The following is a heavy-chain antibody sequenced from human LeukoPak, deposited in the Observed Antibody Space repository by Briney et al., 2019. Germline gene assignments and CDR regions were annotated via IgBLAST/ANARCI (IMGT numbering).Heavy chain of an antibody. CDR3: ARGLLAAAGIDY. J-gene: IGHJ4*02. CDR2: ISSSSSYI. D-gene: IGHD6-13*01. V-gene: IGHV3-21*01. CDR1: GFTFSSYS. Sequence: GGSLRLSCAASGFTFSSYSMNWARQAPGQGLEWVSSISSSSSYIYYADSVKGRFTISRDNAKNSLYLQMNSLRAEDTAVYYCARGLLAAAGIDYWGQGALVTVSS.